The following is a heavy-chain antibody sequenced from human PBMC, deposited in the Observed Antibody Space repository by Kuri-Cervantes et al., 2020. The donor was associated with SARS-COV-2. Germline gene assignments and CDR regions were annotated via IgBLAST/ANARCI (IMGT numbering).Heavy chain of an antibody. CDR2: ISYDGSNK. V-gene: IGHV3-30-3*01. CDR3: ARRLGSYYAFDI. D-gene: IGHD1-26*01. CDR1: GFRFSDAW. J-gene: IGHJ3*02. Sequence: GESLKISCVGSGFRFSDAWMSWVRQTPGKGLEWVAVISYDGSNKYYADSVKGRFTISRDNSKNTLYLQMNSLRAEDTAVYYCARRLGSYYAFDIWGQGTMVTVSS.